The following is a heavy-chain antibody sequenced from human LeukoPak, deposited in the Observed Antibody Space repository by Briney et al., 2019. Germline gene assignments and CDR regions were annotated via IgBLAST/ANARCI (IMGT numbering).Heavy chain of an antibody. CDR2: INWNSGTK. V-gene: IGHV3-9*01. D-gene: IGHD3-22*01. CDR3: ARVGGYYYADDAFDI. J-gene: IGHJ3*02. Sequence: GGSLRLSCAASGFTFDDYAMHGVRQAPGKGLEWVSGINWNSGTKGYADSVKGRITISRDNAKSSMCLQMNSLRAEDTAVYYCARVGGYYYADDAFDIWGQGTMVTVSS. CDR1: GFTFDDYA.